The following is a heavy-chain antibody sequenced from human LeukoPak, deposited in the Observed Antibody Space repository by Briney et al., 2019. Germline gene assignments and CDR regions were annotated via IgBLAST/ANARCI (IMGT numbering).Heavy chain of an antibody. Sequence: GASVKVSCKASGYTFTSYDINWVRQATGQRLEWMGWMNPNSGNTGYAQKFQGRVTMTRNTSISTAYMALSSLRSEDTAVYYCAAGIAAAGTFYCGQGTLVTVSS. J-gene: IGHJ4*02. CDR3: AAGIAAAGTFY. CDR1: GYTFTSYD. CDR2: MNPNSGNT. D-gene: IGHD6-13*01. V-gene: IGHV1-8*01.